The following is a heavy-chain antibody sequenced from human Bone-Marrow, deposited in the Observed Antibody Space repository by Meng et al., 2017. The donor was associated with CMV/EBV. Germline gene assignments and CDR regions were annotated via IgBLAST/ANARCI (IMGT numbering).Heavy chain of an antibody. Sequence: ASVKVSCKASGYTFTGYYMHWVRQAPGQGLEWMGWINPNSGGTNYAQKFQGRVTMTRDKSISTTYTELSRLRYDDTEVYYCVRGSNPDYWGQGTLVTVSS. CDR1: GYTFTGYY. J-gene: IGHJ4*02. CDR3: VRGSNPDY. D-gene: IGHD3-10*01. V-gene: IGHV1-2*02. CDR2: INPNSGGT.